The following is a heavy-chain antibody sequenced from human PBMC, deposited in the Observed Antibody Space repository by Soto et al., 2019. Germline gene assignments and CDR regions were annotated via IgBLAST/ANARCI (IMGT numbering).Heavy chain of an antibody. D-gene: IGHD6-13*01. J-gene: IGHJ5*02. CDR3: ARDRAYSSSWFENWFDP. Sequence: PSETLSLTCTVSGASITSYYWSWIRQPPGKGLEWIGHIYYTGSTNYNPSLKSRVTISVDTSKRQFSLKLNSLTTADTAVYFCARDRAYSSSWFENWFDPWGQGILVTVSS. V-gene: IGHV4-59*01. CDR1: GASITSYY. CDR2: IYYTGST.